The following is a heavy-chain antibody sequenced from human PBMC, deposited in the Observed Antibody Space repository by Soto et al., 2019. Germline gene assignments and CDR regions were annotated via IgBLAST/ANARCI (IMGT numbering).Heavy chain of an antibody. CDR2: INPHGGST. D-gene: IGHD1-26*01. Sequence: ASLKRACKTPRDTNTSDHSNCVLQTPEQGLEWMGVINPHGGSTAYAQKFKGRVTLTRDTSASTVYMEVSSLTSEDTAMYYCARSSGGNFGIIIEGTNWFGPWGQGTLVTVSS. V-gene: IGHV1-46*01. CDR3: ARSSGGNFGIIIEGTNWFGP. J-gene: IGHJ5*02. CDR1: RDTNTSDH.